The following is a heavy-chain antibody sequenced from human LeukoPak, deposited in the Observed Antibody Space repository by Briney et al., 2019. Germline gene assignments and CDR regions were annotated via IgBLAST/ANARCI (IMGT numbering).Heavy chain of an antibody. CDR1: GFTVSSNY. D-gene: IGHD3-22*01. Sequence: GGSLRLSCAASGFTVSSNYMSWVRQAPGKGLEWVSVIYSGGSTYYADSVKGRFTISRDNAKNSLYLQMNSLRAEDTAVYYCAMAYYYDSSGYPVDYWGQGTLVTVSS. CDR2: IYSGGST. V-gene: IGHV3-66*01. J-gene: IGHJ4*02. CDR3: AMAYYYDSSGYPVDY.